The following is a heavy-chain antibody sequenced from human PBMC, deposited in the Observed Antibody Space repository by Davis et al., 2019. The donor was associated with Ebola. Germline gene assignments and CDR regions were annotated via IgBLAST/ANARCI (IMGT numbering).Heavy chain of an antibody. CDR3: ARGEAYYDILTGYYNVPISAV. CDR1: GGSISSGGYY. D-gene: IGHD3-9*01. Sequence: SETLSLTCTVSGGSISSGGYYWSWIRQHPGKGLEWIGYIYYSGSTYYNPSLKSRVTISVDTSKNQFSLKLSSVTAADTAVYYCARGEAYYDILTGYYNVPISAVWGQGTTVTVSS. V-gene: IGHV4-31*03. CDR2: IYYSGST. J-gene: IGHJ6*02.